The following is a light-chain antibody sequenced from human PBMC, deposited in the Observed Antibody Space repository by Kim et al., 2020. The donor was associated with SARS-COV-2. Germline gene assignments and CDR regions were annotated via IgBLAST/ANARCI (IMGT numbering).Light chain of an antibody. Sequence: DIQMTQSPSTLSASVGDRVTITCRASQSISSWLAWYQQKPGKAPKLLIYKASSLESGVPSRFSGSGSGTEFTLTISSLQPDDFATYYCKQYGTFGQGTKVDIK. CDR3: KQYGT. V-gene: IGKV1-5*03. J-gene: IGKJ1*01. CDR2: KAS. CDR1: QSISSW.